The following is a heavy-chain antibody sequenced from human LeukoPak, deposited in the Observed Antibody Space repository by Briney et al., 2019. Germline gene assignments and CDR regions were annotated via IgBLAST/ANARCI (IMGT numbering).Heavy chain of an antibody. D-gene: IGHD3-22*01. CDR3: AREFFGYYDSSGSRMIYYFDY. J-gene: IGHJ4*02. V-gene: IGHV3-30*04. Sequence: GGSLRLSCAASGFTFSSYAMHWVRQAPGKGLEWVAVISYDGSNKYYADSVKGRFTISRDNSKNTLYLQMNSLRAEDTAVYYCAREFFGYYDSSGSRMIYYFDYWGQGTLVTVSS. CDR1: GFTFSSYA. CDR2: ISYDGSNK.